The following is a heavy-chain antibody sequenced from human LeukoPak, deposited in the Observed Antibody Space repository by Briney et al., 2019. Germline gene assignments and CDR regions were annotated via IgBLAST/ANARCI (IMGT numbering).Heavy chain of an antibody. V-gene: IGHV3-23*01. J-gene: IGHJ6*02. CDR1: GFTFSSYA. CDR2: ISGSGGST. D-gene: IGHD6-19*01. CDR3: AKDIAVAGFYYYYGMDV. Sequence: AGGSLRLSCAASGFTFSSYAMSWVRQAPGKGLEWVSAISGSGGSTYYADSVKGRFTISRDNSKNTLYLQMNSLRAEDTAVYYCAKDIAVAGFYYYYGMDVWGQGTTVTVSS.